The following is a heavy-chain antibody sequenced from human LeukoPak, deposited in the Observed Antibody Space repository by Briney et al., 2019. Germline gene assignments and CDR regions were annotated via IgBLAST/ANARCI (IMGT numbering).Heavy chain of an antibody. CDR1: GYSFTSYW. D-gene: IGHD6-6*01. CDR3: ARLEYSSSSGAFDF. CDR2: IDPSDSYT. V-gene: IGHV5-10-1*01. J-gene: IGHJ3*01. Sequence: GESLKISCKGSGYSFTSYWITWVRQMPGKGLEWMGRIDPSDSYTNYSPSFQGHVTISADKSISTAYLQWSSLEASDTAIYYCARLEYSSSSGAFDFWGQGTMVTVSS.